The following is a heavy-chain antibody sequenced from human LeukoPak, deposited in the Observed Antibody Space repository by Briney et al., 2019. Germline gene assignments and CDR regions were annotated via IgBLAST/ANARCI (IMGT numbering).Heavy chain of an antibody. CDR1: GDSVSSNSAA. J-gene: IGHJ4*02. Sequence: SQTLSLTCAISGDSVSSNSAAWNWIRQSPSRGLEWLGRTYYRSKWYNDYAVSVKSRTTINPDTSKNQFSLQLNSVTPEDTAVYYCARDRVTMVRGVIIPFDYWGQGTLVTVSS. CDR3: ARDRVTMVRGVIIPFDY. CDR2: TYYRSKWYN. D-gene: IGHD3-10*01. V-gene: IGHV6-1*01.